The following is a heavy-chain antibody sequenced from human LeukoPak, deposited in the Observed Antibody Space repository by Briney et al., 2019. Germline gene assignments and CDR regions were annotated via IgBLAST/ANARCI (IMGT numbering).Heavy chain of an antibody. CDR3: ARVKIPSFWSNLVAVAGTPTDAFDI. Sequence: PGGSLRLSCAASGFTFSSYSMNWVRQAPGKGLEWVSSISSSSSYIYYADSVKGRFTISRDNAKNTLYLQMNSLRAEDTAVYYCARVKIPSFWSNLVAVAGTPTDAFDIWGQGTMVTVSS. CDR2: ISSSSSYI. CDR1: GFTFSSYS. J-gene: IGHJ3*02. V-gene: IGHV3-21*01. D-gene: IGHD6-19*01.